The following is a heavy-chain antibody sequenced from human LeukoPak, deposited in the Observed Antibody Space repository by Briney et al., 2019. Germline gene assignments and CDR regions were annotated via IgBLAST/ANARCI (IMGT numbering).Heavy chain of an antibody. D-gene: IGHD6-13*01. Sequence: GGSLRLSCAASGFTFSSYAMSWVRQAPGKGLEWVSTISGAGGSTYYADSVKGQFTISRDNSKNTLYLQTNSLRAEDTAVYYCATHESSTWYGDLDYWGQGTLVTVSS. J-gene: IGHJ4*02. V-gene: IGHV3-23*01. CDR1: GFTFSSYA. CDR3: ATHESSTWYGDLDY. CDR2: ISGAGGST.